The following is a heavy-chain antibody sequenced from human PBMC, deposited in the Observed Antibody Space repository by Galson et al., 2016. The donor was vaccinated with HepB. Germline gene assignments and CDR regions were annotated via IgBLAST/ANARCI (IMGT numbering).Heavy chain of an antibody. D-gene: IGHD3-16*01. Sequence: SETLSLTCTVSRGSISGYYWNWIRQPPGKGLEWIGYIYYSGSTNYNPSLKSRVTISVDTSKNQFSLKLSSVTAADTAVYYCARRPYGDALDIWGQGTVVTVSS. V-gene: IGHV4-59*08. CDR3: ARRPYGDALDI. CDR1: RGSISGYY. J-gene: IGHJ3*02. CDR2: IYYSGST.